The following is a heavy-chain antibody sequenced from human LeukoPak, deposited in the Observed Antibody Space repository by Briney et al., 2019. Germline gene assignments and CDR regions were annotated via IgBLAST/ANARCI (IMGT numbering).Heavy chain of an antibody. J-gene: IGHJ4*02. CDR1: GFSFSTYA. Sequence: GGSLRLSWAASGFSFSTYAMHWVRQGPGKCLEYISSISSNGGSTYYADSVKGRFTISRDNSKNTLFLQMGSLRAEDMAVYYCTRSNNIVGATYFDYWGQGTLVTVSS. V-gene: IGHV3-64*02. CDR3: TRSNNIVGATYFDY. CDR2: ISSNGGST. D-gene: IGHD1-26*01.